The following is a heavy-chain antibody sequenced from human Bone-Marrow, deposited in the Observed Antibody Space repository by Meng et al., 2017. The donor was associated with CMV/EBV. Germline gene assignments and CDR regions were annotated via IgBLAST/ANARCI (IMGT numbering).Heavy chain of an antibody. CDR3: SRPGEFLEWLGPIDY. D-gene: IGHD3-3*01. J-gene: IGHJ4*02. Sequence: GGSLRLSCAASGFTFSSYAMHWVRQAPGKGLEWVAVISYDGSIKYYADSVKGRFTISRDNSKNTLYLQMNSLRAEDVAVDYCSRPGEFLEWLGPIDYWGQGTLVTVSS. CDR2: ISYDGSIK. CDR1: GFTFSSYA. V-gene: IGHV3-30*04.